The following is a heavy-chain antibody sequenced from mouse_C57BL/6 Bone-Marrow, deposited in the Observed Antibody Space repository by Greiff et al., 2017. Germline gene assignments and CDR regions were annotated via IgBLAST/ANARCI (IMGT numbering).Heavy chain of an antibody. CDR3: ARTCYHIPYAMDY. J-gene: IGHJ4*01. V-gene: IGHV1-81*01. CDR1: GYTFTSYG. Sequence: QVQLKESGAELARPGASVKLSCKASGYTFTSYGISWVKQRTGQGLEWIGEIYPRSGNTYYNEKFKGKATLTADKSSSTAYMELRSLTSADSAVYFCARTCYHIPYAMDYWGQGTSVTVSS. CDR2: IYPRSGNT.